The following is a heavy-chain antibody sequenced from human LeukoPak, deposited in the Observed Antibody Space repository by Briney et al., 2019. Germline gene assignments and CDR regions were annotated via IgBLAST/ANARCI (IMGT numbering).Heavy chain of an antibody. Sequence: SETLSLTCAVYGGSFSGYYWSWLRQPPGKGLEWIGEINHSGSTNYNPSLKSRVTISVDTSKNQFSLKLSSVTAADTAVYYCARGGIQLWLVVNYFDYWGQGTLVTVSS. J-gene: IGHJ4*02. CDR1: GGSFSGYY. CDR3: ARGGIQLWLVVNYFDY. CDR2: INHSGST. V-gene: IGHV4-34*01. D-gene: IGHD5-18*01.